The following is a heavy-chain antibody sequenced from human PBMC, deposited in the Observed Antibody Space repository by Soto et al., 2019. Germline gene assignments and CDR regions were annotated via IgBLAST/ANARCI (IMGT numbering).Heavy chain of an antibody. CDR2: INHSGST. J-gene: IGHJ6*02. CDR1: GGSFSGYY. D-gene: IGHD6-25*01. Sequence: PETLCLTCAVYGGSFSGYYWSWIRQPPGKGLEWIGEINHSGSTNYNPSLKSRVTISVDTSKNQFYLKLSSVTAADTAVYYCASHKLFQRLRPSNYRMHFPGQAPSVPVSS. V-gene: IGHV4-34*01. CDR3: ASHKLFQRLRPSNYRMHF.